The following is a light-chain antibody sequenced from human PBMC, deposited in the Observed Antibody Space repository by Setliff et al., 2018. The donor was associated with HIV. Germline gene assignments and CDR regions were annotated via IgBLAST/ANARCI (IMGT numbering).Light chain of an antibody. CDR2: DVN. Sequence: QSVLTQPRSVSGSPGQTITLSCTGSTSDVGNYNYVSWYQQYPGKAPKLIIFDVNRRPSGVPDRFSGSKSQNTASLTISGLQPEDEADYYCCSYVGSYSYIFGTGTKVTV. J-gene: IGLJ1*01. CDR3: CSYVGSYSYI. CDR1: TSDVGNYNY. V-gene: IGLV2-11*01.